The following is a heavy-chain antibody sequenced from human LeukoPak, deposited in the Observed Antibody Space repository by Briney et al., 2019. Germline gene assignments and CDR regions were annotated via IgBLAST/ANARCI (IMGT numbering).Heavy chain of an antibody. CDR1: GFTFSNYA. J-gene: IGHJ2*01. CDR3: AKTRDWYFDL. CDR2: MIGSGGST. D-gene: IGHD2-2*01. V-gene: IGHV3-23*01. Sequence: PGGSLRLSCAASGFTFSNYAMSWVRQAPGKGLEWVSLMIGSGGSTYYADSVKGRFTISRDNSKNTLYLQMNSLRAEDTAVYFCAKTRDWYFDLRGRGTLVAVSS.